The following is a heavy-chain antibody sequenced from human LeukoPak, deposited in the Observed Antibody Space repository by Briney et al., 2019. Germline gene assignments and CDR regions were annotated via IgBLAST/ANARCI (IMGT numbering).Heavy chain of an antibody. CDR2: INPNSGGT. Sequence: ASVKVSCKASGYTFTGYYIHWVRQAPGQGLEWMGWINPNSGGTNYAQKFQGRVTMTRDTSISTAYMELSRLRSDDTAVYYCARAWEDSSGPNFDYWGQGTLVTVSS. J-gene: IGHJ4*02. CDR3: ARAWEDSSGPNFDY. CDR1: GYTFTGYY. V-gene: IGHV1-2*02. D-gene: IGHD3-22*01.